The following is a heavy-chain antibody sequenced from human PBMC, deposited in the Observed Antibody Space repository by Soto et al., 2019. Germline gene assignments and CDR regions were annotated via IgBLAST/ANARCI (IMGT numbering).Heavy chain of an antibody. Sequence: EVQLVESGGGLVQPGGSLRLSCGASGFTFSTYNMHWVRQGPGKGLVWVSRINSDGSSTRYADSVKGRFTISRDNAKNTLYLQRNSLRVEDTAIYYCARGGAVSSGWYDGHWGRGTLVTVSS. CDR3: ARGGAVSSGWYDGH. J-gene: IGHJ4*02. D-gene: IGHD6-19*01. V-gene: IGHV3-74*01. CDR1: GFTFSTYN. CDR2: INSDGSST.